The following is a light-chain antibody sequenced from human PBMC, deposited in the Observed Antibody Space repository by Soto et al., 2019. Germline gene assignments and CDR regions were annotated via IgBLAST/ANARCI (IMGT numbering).Light chain of an antibody. CDR3: QQYSDWPLT. CDR1: QSVSSS. Sequence: EVVMTQSPATLSMSPGERATLSCRASQSVSSSLAWYQQKPGQAPRLLIYGASTRATDIPARFSGSGSGTEFTLTISGLQSEDFAIYYCQQYSDWPLTFGGGTKVEIK. CDR2: GAS. V-gene: IGKV3-15*01. J-gene: IGKJ4*01.